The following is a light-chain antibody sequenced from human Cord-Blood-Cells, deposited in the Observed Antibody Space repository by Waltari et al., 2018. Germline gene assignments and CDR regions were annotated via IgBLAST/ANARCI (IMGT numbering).Light chain of an antibody. V-gene: IGKV2-29*02. CDR1: QSLLHSDGKTY. CDR2: EVS. CDR3: MQGIHLPPT. Sequence: DIVMTQTPLSLSVTPGQPASISCKSSQSLLHSDGKTYLYWYLQKPGQSPQLLIYEVSSRLSGVPDRVGGSGSGTDFTVKISRVEAEDVGVYYCMQGIHLPPTFGQGTKVEIK. J-gene: IGKJ1*01.